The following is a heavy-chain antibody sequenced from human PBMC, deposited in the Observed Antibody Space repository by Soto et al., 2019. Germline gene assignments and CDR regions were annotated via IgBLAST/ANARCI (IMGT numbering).Heavy chain of an antibody. J-gene: IGHJ4*02. CDR3: ARRGPGTYFDD. V-gene: IGHV3-23*01. CDR2: ISGSGGST. Sequence: GGSLRLSCAASGFTFGSYAMNWVRQAPGKGLEWVSVISGSGGSTYYADSVKGRFTISRDNSKNTLYLQMNSLRAEGTAVYYCARRGPGTYFDDWGQGTLVTVSS. D-gene: IGHD6-13*01. CDR1: GFTFGSYA.